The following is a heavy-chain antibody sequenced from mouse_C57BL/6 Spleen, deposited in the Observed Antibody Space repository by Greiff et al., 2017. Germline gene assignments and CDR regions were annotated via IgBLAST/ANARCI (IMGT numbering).Heavy chain of an antibody. CDR1: GYTFTSYW. J-gene: IGHJ2*01. V-gene: IGHV1-64*01. CDR3: ARIYYDPSFDY. D-gene: IGHD2-4*01. CDR2: IHPNSGST. Sequence: QVQLQQPGAELVKPGASVKLSCKASGYTFTSYWMHWVKQRPGQGLEWIGMIHPNSGSTNYNEKFKSKATLTVDKSSSTAYMQLSSLTSEDSAVYYCARIYYDPSFDYWGQGTTLTVSS.